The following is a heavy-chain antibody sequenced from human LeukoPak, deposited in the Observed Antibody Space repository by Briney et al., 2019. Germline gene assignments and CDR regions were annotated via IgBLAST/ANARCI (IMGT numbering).Heavy chain of an antibody. J-gene: IGHJ1*01. Sequence: AGGSLRLSCAASGFTVSSNYMSWVRQAPGKGLEWVSSISSSSSYIYYADSVKGRFTISRDNAKNSLYLQMNSLRAEDTAVYYCAGVPVEYYYDSSGYSEYFQHWGQGTLVTVSS. D-gene: IGHD3-22*01. CDR2: ISSSSSYI. V-gene: IGHV3-21*01. CDR3: AGVPVEYYYDSSGYSEYFQH. CDR1: GFTVSSNY.